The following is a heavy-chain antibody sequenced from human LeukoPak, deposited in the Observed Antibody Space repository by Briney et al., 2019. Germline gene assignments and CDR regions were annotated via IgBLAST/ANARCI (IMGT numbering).Heavy chain of an antibody. J-gene: IGHJ4*02. CDR1: GYTLTELS. Sequence: ASVKVSCKVSGYTLTELSMHWVRQAPGKGLEWMGGFDPEDGETIYAQKFQGRVTMTEDTSTDTAYKELSGLRSEDTAVYYCATDNKGYYLEPFDYWGQGTLVTVSS. CDR2: FDPEDGET. CDR3: ATDNKGYYLEPFDY. D-gene: IGHD3-10*01. V-gene: IGHV1-24*01.